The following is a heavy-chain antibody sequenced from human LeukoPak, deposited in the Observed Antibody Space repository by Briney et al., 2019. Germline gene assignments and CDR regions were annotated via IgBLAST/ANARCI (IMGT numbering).Heavy chain of an antibody. D-gene: IGHD3-16*01. CDR2: INQGGTET. CDR1: GFTFSSYW. J-gene: IGHJ5*02. V-gene: IGHV3-7*01. CDR3: TRTVWGFGP. Sequence: PGGSLRLSCAASGFTFSSYWMHWVRRAPGKGLEWVANINQGGTETEYVDSVKGRFTISRDNAKNSLYLQMSSLRAEDTAVYYCTRTVWGFGPWGQGTLVAVSS.